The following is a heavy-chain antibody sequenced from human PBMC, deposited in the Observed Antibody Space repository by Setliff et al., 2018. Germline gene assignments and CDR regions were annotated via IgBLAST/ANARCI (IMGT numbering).Heavy chain of an antibody. D-gene: IGHD1-7*01. CDR1: GFSFSDYA. Sequence: GGSLRLSCAASGFSFSDYAMSWVRQAPRKGLEWVSGGSTGKTDYADSVKGRFTMSRDSSTNTLYLQMNSLRGEDTAVYYCAKPQVELRWGFESWGQGTPVTVSS. V-gene: IGHV3-23*01. CDR3: AKPQVELRWGFES. CDR2: GSTGKT. J-gene: IGHJ4*02.